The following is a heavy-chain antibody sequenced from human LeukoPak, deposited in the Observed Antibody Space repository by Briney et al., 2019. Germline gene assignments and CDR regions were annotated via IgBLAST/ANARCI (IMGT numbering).Heavy chain of an antibody. CDR2: IYYSGST. J-gene: IGHJ4*02. Sequence: SETLSLTCAVYGGSFSGYYWGWIRQPPGNGLEWIGSIYYSGSTYYNPSLKSRVTISVDTSKNQVSLKLSSVTAADTAVYYCARGRRDGYMLLWEDYWGQETLLTVSS. V-gene: IGHV4-34*01. CDR3: ARGRRDGYMLLWEDY. D-gene: IGHD5-24*01. CDR1: GGSFSGYY.